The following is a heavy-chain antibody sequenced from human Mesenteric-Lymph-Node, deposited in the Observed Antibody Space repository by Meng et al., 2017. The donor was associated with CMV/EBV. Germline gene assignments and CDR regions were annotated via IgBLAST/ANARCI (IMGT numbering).Heavy chain of an antibody. D-gene: IGHD6-19*01. V-gene: IGHV4-31*02. CDR3: ARGLSPRGWYEVGWFDP. CDR1: ISSGGYY. J-gene: IGHJ5*02. CDR2: IYYSGST. Sequence: ISSGGYYWSWIRQHPGKGLEWIGYIYYSGSTYYNPSLKSRVTISVDTSKNQFSLKLSSVTAADTAVYYCARGLSPRGWYEVGWFDPWGQGTLVTVSS.